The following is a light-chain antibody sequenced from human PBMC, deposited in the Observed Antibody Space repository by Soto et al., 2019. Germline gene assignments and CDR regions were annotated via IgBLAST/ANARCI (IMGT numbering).Light chain of an antibody. J-gene: IGKJ4*01. CDR2: DAS. CDR3: QQRINWLT. Sequence: EIVLTQSPATLSLSPGERATLSCRASQSVSSYLAWYQQKPGQAPRLLIYDASSRATGIPARFSGSGSGTDFTLTISSLEPEDFAVYYCQQRINWLTFGGGTKVEI. CDR1: QSVSSY. V-gene: IGKV3-11*01.